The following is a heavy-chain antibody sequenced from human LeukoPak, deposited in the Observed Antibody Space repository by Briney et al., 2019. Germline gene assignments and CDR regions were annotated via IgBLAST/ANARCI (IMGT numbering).Heavy chain of an antibody. CDR2: IYTSGST. CDR1: GGSISSYY. V-gene: IGHV4-4*07. J-gene: IGHJ5*02. D-gene: IGHD1-26*01. Sequence: SETLSLTCTVSGGSISSYYWSWIRQPAGKGLEWIGRIYTSGSTNYNPSLKSRVTISVDTSKNQFSLKVRSVTAADTAVYYCARHESGRSAWFDPWGQGTLVTVSS. CDR3: ARHESGRSAWFDP.